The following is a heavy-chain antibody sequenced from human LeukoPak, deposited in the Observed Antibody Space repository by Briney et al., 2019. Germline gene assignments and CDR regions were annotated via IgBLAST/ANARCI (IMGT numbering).Heavy chain of an antibody. CDR1: GFTFSSYG. Sequence: GGSLRLSCAASGFTFSSYGMHWVRQAPGKGLEWVAFIRYDGSNKYYAGSVKGRFTISRDNSKNTLYLQMNSLRAEDTAVYYCANARQYYYDSSGPWDYWGQGTLVTVSS. CDR2: IRYDGSNK. CDR3: ANARQYYYDSSGPWDY. J-gene: IGHJ4*02. V-gene: IGHV3-30*02. D-gene: IGHD3-22*01.